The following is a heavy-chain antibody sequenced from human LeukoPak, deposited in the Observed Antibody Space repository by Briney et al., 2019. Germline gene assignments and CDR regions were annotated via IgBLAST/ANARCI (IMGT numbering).Heavy chain of an antibody. CDR1: GGSISSYY. Sequence: SETLSLTCTVSGGSISSYYWSWIRQPPGKGLEWIGYIYYSGSTNYNPSHKSRVTISVDTSKNQFSLKLSSVTAADTAVYYCARSNSGYDPDYWGQGTLVTVSS. CDR2: IYYSGST. D-gene: IGHD5-12*01. V-gene: IGHV4-59*01. J-gene: IGHJ4*02. CDR3: ARSNSGYDPDY.